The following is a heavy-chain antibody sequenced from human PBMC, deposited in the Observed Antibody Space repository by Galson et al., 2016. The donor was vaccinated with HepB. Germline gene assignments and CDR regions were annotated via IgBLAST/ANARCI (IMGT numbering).Heavy chain of an antibody. CDR1: GFSLSTSGMC. D-gene: IGHD1-26*01. V-gene: IGHV2-70*01. CDR2: IDWDDDK. CDR3: ARIRWSGSHLDAFDF. Sequence: LVKPTQTLTLTCTFSGFSLSTSGMCVIWIRQPPGKALEWLALIDWDDDKFYRTSLRARLTISKDTSKDQVVLRMTNMDPVDTATYYCARIRWSGSHLDAFDFWGRGTTVAVSS. J-gene: IGHJ3*01.